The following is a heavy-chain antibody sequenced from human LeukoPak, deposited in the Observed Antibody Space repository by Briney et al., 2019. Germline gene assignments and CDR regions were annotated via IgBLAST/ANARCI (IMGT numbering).Heavy chain of an antibody. CDR1: GGSISSSSYY. CDR2: IYYSGST. D-gene: IGHD5/OR15-5a*01. J-gene: IGHJ6*02. CDR3: AREIVSSYYYNGMDV. Sequence: SETLSLTCTVSGGSISSSSYYWGWIRQPPGKGLEWIGSIYYSGSTYYNPSLKSRVTISVDTSKNQFSLKLSSVTAADTAVYFCAREIVSSYYYNGMDVWGQGTTVTVSS. V-gene: IGHV4-39*02.